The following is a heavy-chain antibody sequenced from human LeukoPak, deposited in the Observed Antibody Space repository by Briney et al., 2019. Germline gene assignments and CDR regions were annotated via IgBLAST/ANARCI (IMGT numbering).Heavy chain of an antibody. J-gene: IGHJ4*02. Sequence: SETLSLTCTVSGGSFSCYYWSWIRQPPGKGLEWIGYIYYSGSTNYNTSLKSRVTMSVDTSKKQFSLKLSSVTAADTAVYYCARSNTRMAPYWRQETLVTVSS. V-gene: IGHV4-59*08. CDR1: GGSFSCYY. CDR3: ARSNTRMAPY. CDR2: IYYSGST. D-gene: IGHD2-8*01.